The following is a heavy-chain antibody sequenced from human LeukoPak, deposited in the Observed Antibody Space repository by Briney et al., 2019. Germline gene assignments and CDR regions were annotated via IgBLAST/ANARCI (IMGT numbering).Heavy chain of an antibody. CDR1: GGSISSSSYY. Sequence: SETLSLTCTVSGGSISSSSYYWGWTRQPPGKGLEWIGSIYYSGSTYYNPSLKSRVTISVDTSKNQFSLKLSSVTAEDTAVYYCAKRHLYGDYIHYYYMDVWGKGTTVTVSS. D-gene: IGHD4-17*01. V-gene: IGHV4-39*07. J-gene: IGHJ6*03. CDR2: IYYSGST. CDR3: AKRHLYGDYIHYYYMDV.